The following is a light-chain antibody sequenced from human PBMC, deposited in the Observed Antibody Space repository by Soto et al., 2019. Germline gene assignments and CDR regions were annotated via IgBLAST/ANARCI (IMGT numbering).Light chain of an antibody. J-gene: IGKJ2*01. CDR3: QQSYSTPYT. Sequence: EIVMTQSPATLSVSPGERATLSCRASQSVGSNLAWYQQKAGQAPRLLIYGASTRATGIPARFSGSGSGTEFTLTISSLQSEDFATYYCQQSYSTPYTFGQGTKLEIK. CDR1: QSVGSN. CDR2: GAS. V-gene: IGKV3-15*01.